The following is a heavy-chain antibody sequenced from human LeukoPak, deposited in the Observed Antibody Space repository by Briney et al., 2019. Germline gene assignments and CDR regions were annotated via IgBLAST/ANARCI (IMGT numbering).Heavy chain of an antibody. Sequence: SGPALVKPTQTLTLTCTFSGFSLSTSGMRVSWIRQPPGKALEWLARIDWDDDKFYSTSLKTRLTISKDTSKNQVVLTMTNMDPVDTATYYCARTLPFYGSGSQPFDCWGREPWSPSPQ. CDR1: GFSLSTSGMR. D-gene: IGHD3-10*01. CDR3: ARTLPFYGSGSQPFDC. J-gene: IGHJ4*02. CDR2: IDWDDDK. V-gene: IGHV2-70*04.